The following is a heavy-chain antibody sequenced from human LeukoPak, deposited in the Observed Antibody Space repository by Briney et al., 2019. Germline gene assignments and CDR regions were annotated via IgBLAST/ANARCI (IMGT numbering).Heavy chain of an antibody. V-gene: IGHV1-18*01. CDR1: GYIFTSYG. Sequence: ASVKVSCKASGYIFTSYGISWVRQAPGQGLEWMGWISAYNGNTNYEQKLQGRVTLTTDTSTSTAYMEPRSLRSDDTAMYYCARFIPSFVQYYFDYWGQGTLVTVSS. J-gene: IGHJ4*02. CDR3: ARFIPSFVQYYFDY. CDR2: ISAYNGNT. D-gene: IGHD3-16*01.